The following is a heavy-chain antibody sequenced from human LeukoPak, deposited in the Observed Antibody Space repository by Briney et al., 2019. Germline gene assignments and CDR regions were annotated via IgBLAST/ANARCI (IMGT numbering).Heavy chain of an antibody. J-gene: IGHJ6*03. CDR3: ARHPARGLYYYMDV. CDR1: GGSISSGGYY. CDR2: IYYSGST. D-gene: IGHD3-10*01. Sequence: SETLSLTCTVSGGSISSGGYYWSWIRQHPGKGLEWIGYIYYSGSTYYNPSLKSRVTISVDTSKNQFSLKLSSVTAADTAVYYCARHPARGLYYYMDVWGKGTTVTVSS. V-gene: IGHV4-31*03.